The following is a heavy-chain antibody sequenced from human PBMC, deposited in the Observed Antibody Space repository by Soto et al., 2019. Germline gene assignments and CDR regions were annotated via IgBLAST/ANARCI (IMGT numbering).Heavy chain of an antibody. CDR3: ARDPVDIVVVPAAEPSYYYYYYMDV. Sequence: ASVKVSCKSSGHTFTSYYMHWVRQAPGQGLEWMGIINPSGGSTSYAQKFQGRVTMTRDTSTSTVYMELSSLRSEDTAVYYCARDPVDIVVVPAAEPSYYYYYYMDVWGKGTTVNVSS. J-gene: IGHJ6*03. CDR1: GHTFTSYY. CDR2: INPSGGST. V-gene: IGHV1-46*03. D-gene: IGHD2-2*01.